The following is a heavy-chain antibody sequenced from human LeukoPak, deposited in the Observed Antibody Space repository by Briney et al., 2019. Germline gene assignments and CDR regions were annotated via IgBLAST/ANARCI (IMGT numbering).Heavy chain of an antibody. Sequence: ASVKVSCKTSGYTFSNFGINWVRQAPGQGLEWMGWISGNNDNPNYGQKFQGRFTVTTDSSTSTAYMELRNLRFDDTAVYYCARDGTSTDDYWGQGILVTVSS. V-gene: IGHV1-18*01. D-gene: IGHD2-2*01. CDR3: ARDGTSTDDY. CDR2: ISGNNDNP. J-gene: IGHJ4*02. CDR1: GYTFSNFG.